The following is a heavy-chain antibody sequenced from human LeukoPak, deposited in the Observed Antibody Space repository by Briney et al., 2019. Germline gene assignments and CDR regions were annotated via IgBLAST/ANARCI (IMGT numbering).Heavy chain of an antibody. J-gene: IGHJ5*02. CDR2: ISPSAGST. Sequence: ASVKLSCKASGYTFTSYYIHWVRQPPGQGLEWMGVISPSAGSTGYAQKFQGRVTMTKDTSTSTVYMELSSLRFEDTAVYYCARGIQIWSQEPPLLGWFDPWGQGTLVTVSS. CDR1: GYTFTSYY. CDR3: ARGIQIWSQEPPLLGWFDP. D-gene: IGHD5-18*01. V-gene: IGHV1-46*01.